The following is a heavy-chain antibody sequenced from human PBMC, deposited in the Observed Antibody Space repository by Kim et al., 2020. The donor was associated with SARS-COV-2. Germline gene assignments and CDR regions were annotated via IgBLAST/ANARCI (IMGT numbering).Heavy chain of an antibody. J-gene: IGHJ4*02. V-gene: IGHV4-34*01. CDR2: INPRGST. Sequence: IRHPPGKGLEWIEGINPRGSTSYNPSLKSRVTISVATSKNQFSLELSSVTAADTAVYYCARGRGRISILVVVITAAEYYFDYWGRGTLAT. D-gene: IGHD3-22*01. CDR3: ARGRGRISILVVVITAAEYYFDY.